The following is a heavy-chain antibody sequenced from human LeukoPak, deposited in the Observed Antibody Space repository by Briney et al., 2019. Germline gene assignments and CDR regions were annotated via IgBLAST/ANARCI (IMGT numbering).Heavy chain of an antibody. J-gene: IGHJ3*02. CDR3: ARKVGVYCSSISCYAGAFDI. D-gene: IGHD2-2*01. CDR1: GFTFDDYG. Sequence: PGGSLRLSCAASGFTFDDYGMGWVRQAPGKGLEWVSGINWNGGSTGYADSVKGRFTISRDNAKNSLYLQMNSLRAEDTALYYCARKVGVYCSSISCYAGAFDISGQGTMVTVSS. V-gene: IGHV3-20*04. CDR2: INWNGGST.